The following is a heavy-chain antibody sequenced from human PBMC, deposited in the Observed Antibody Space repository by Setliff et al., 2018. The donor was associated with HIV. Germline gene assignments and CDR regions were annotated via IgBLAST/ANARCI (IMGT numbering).Heavy chain of an antibody. V-gene: IGHV3-11*01. Sequence: GESLKISCAASGFTFSDDYMSWIRQIPGKGLEWVSYISGSGSVIFYADSVKGRFTISRDNAKNSLYLQMNSLRAEDTAVYYCARVVEDCINGNCYVFDYWGQGTLVTVSS. CDR3: ARVVEDCINGNCYVFDY. J-gene: IGHJ4*02. CDR1: GFTFSDDY. D-gene: IGHD2-15*01. CDR2: ISGSGSVI.